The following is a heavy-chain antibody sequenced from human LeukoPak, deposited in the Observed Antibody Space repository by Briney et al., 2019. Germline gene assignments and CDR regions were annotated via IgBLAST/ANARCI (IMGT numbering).Heavy chain of an antibody. V-gene: IGHV1-2*02. CDR3: ARGLYDSSGYYWFDP. CDR1: GYTFTGYY. Sequence: ASVKVSCKASGYTFTGYYMHWVRQAPGQGLEWMGWINPNSGGTNYAQKFQGRVTMTRDTSISTAYMELSRLRSDDTAVYYCARGLYDSSGYYWFDPWGQGTLVTVSS. D-gene: IGHD3-22*01. CDR2: INPNSGGT. J-gene: IGHJ5*02.